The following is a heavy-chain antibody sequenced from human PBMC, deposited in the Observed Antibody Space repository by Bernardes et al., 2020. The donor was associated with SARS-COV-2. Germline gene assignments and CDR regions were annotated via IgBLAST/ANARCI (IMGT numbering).Heavy chain of an antibody. J-gene: IGHJ4*02. CDR1: GFTFSHYG. CDR2: ISSSNGTI. CDR3: ARVALGSPFGSGWHHFDQ. D-gene: IGHD6-19*01. V-gene: IGHV3-48*04. Sequence: GGSLRLSCAASGFTFSHYGMSWVRQAPGKGLEWISYISSSNGTIYYAESVKGRFSISRDTAKSSLYLQMDSLRVDDTAVYHCARVALGSPFGSGWHHFDQWGPGTLVTVSS.